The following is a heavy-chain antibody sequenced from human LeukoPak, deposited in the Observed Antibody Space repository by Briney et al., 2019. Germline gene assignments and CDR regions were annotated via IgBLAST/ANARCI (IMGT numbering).Heavy chain of an antibody. V-gene: IGHV3-48*02. CDR3: AREDGGKADI. D-gene: IGHD4-23*01. Sequence: PGGSLRLSCAASGFTFSSYSMNWVRQAPGKGLEWVSYISSSSSTIYYADSVKGRFTISRDNAKNSLYLQMKSLRDEDTAVYYCAREDGGKADIWGQGTMVTVSS. CDR1: GFTFSSYS. J-gene: IGHJ3*02. CDR2: ISSSSSTI.